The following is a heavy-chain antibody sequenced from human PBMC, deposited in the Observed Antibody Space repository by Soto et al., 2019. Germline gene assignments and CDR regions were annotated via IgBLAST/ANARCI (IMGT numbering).Heavy chain of an antibody. J-gene: IGHJ5*02. V-gene: IGHV1-69*02. Sequence: QVQLVQSGAEVKKPGSAVKVSCKASGDTFSRYTISWVQQAHGQGLEWMGRIIPILGIANYAQKFQGRVTITADKSTSTAYMELSSLRSEDTAVYYCARITLAAAVDPWGQGTLVTVSS. CDR3: ARITLAAAVDP. D-gene: IGHD6-13*01. CDR2: IIPILGIA. CDR1: GDTFSRYT.